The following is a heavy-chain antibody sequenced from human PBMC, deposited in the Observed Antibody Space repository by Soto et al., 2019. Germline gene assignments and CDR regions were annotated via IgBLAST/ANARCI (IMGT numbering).Heavy chain of an antibody. V-gene: IGHV3-23*01. J-gene: IGHJ4*02. CDR2: ISRSGNST. CDR3: AKDAKILDWLPTSYYFDF. CDR1: GLSFSSYA. D-gene: IGHD3-9*01. Sequence: EVQVLESGGGLAQPGRSLRLSCAVSGLSFSSYAMTWVRQSPGKGLEWVSSISRSGNSTYSADSVRGRFTISRENSKNTLYLQMNSLRAEDTAVYYCAKDAKILDWLPTSYYFDFWGQGTLVTVSS.